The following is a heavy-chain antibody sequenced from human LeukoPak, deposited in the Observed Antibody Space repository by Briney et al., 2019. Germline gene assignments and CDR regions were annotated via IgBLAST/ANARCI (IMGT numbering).Heavy chain of an antibody. CDR3: ARDGDTVLTRGYYYYMDV. CDR1: GFTFDDYG. CDR2: INWNGGST. Sequence: GGSLRLSCAASGFTFDDYGMSWVRQAPGKGLEWVSGINWNGGSTGYADSVKGRFTISRDNAKKSLYLQMNSLRAEDTAVYYCARDGDTVLTRGYYYYMDVWGKGATVTVSS. V-gene: IGHV3-20*04. J-gene: IGHJ6*03. D-gene: IGHD4-23*01.